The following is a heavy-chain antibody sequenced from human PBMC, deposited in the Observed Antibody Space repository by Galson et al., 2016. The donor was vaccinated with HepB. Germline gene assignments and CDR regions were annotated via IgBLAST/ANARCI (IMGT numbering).Heavy chain of an antibody. J-gene: IGHJ2*01. V-gene: IGHV4-39*01. CDR3: ARHEVETPTYWYFDL. D-gene: IGHD5-24*01. CDR1: GGSISGSSYY. CDR2: IYYSGST. Sequence: SETLSLTCTVSGGSISGSSYYWGWIRQPPGKGLEWIGTIYYSGSTFYSPSLRGRVTMSVDTSKNQFSLKLNSVTAADTAMYYCARHEVETPTYWYFDLWGRGTLVTVSS.